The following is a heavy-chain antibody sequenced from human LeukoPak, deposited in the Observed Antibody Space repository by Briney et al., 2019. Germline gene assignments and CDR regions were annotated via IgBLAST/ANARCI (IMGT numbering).Heavy chain of an antibody. D-gene: IGHD3-22*01. J-gene: IGHJ4*02. V-gene: IGHV3-74*01. Sequence: GGSLRLSCAASGFTFSSYWMHWVRQAPGEGLVWVSRINTDGSSTIHADSVMGRFTISRDNAKNTLYVQMNSLRDEDTAVYYCVRGRSGFYFDYWGQGTLVTVSS. CDR1: GFTFSSYW. CDR2: INTDGSST. CDR3: VRGRSGFYFDY.